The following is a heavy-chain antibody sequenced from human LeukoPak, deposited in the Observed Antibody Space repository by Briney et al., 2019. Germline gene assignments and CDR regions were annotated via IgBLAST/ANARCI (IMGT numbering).Heavy chain of an antibody. CDR3: ARGLHVWQQLEGNWFDP. CDR2: ISAYNGNT. D-gene: IGHD6-13*01. V-gene: IGHV1-18*01. J-gene: IGHJ5*02. Sequence: ASVKVSCKASGYTFTSYGISWVRQAPGQGLEWMGWISAYNGNTNYAQKFQGRVTITRNTSISTAYMELSSLRSEDTAVYYCARGLHVWQQLEGNWFDPWGQGTLVTVSS. CDR1: GYTFTSYG.